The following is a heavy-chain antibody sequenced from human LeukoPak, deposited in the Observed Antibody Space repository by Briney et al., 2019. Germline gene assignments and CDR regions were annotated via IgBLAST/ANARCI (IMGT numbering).Heavy chain of an antibody. J-gene: IGHJ6*03. CDR2: IYTSGST. V-gene: IGHV4-61*02. CDR1: GGSISSGSYY. D-gene: IGHD1-1*01. CDR3: ASTQGGYNWNDGIYYYYYMDV. Sequence: SQTLSLTCTVSGGSISSGSYYWSWIRQPAGKGLEWIGRIYTSGSTNYNPSLKSRVTISVDTSKNQFSLKLSSVTDADTAVYYCASTQGGYNWNDGIYYYYYMDVWGKGTTVTVSS.